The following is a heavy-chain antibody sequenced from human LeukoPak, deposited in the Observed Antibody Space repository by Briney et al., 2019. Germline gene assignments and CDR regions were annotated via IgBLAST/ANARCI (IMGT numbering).Heavy chain of an antibody. Sequence: ASVKVSCKASGGTFSSYAISWVRQAPGQGLEWMGGIIPIFGTANYAQKFQGRVTITADESTSTAYMELSSLRSEDTAVYYCARGYISGHPLNWFDPWGQGTLVTVSS. CDR2: IIPIFGTA. D-gene: IGHD5-12*01. V-gene: IGHV1-69*13. J-gene: IGHJ5*02. CDR3: ARGYISGHPLNWFDP. CDR1: GGTFSSYA.